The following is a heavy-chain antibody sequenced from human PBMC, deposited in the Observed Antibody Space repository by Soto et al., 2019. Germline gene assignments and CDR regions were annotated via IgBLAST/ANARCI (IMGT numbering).Heavy chain of an antibody. CDR2: ISSSSSYI. J-gene: IGHJ4*02. V-gene: IGHV3-21*01. D-gene: IGHD3-22*01. Sequence: EVQLVESGGGLVKPGGSLRLSCAASGFTFSSYSMNWVRQAPGKGLEWVSSISSSSSYIYYADSVKGRFTISRDNAKNALYLQITAVRAEDTAVYYWASASVDSSGYYCNIDYWGQGALVTVSS. CDR3: ASASVDSSGYYCNIDY. CDR1: GFTFSSYS.